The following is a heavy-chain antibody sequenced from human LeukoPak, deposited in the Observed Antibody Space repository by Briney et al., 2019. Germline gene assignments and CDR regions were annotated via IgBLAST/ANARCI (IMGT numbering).Heavy chain of an antibody. D-gene: IGHD4-17*01. CDR2: IYYSGST. V-gene: IGHV4-39*01. CDR1: GGSISSSSYY. CDR3: ARHGKKTTVTPIGAFDI. Sequence: SETLSLTCTVSGGSISSSSYYWGWIRQPPGKGLEWIGSIYYSGSTYYNPSLKSRVTISVDTSKNQFSLKLSSVTAADTAVYYCARHGKKTTVTPIGAFDIWGQGTMVTVSS. J-gene: IGHJ3*02.